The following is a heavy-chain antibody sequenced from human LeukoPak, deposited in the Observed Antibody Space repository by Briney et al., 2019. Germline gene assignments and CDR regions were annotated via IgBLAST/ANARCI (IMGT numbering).Heavy chain of an antibody. D-gene: IGHD3-22*01. V-gene: IGHV1-18*01. CDR2: ISAYNGNT. CDR1: GYTFTSYG. J-gene: IGHJ4*02. Sequence: ASVTVSFKASGYTFTSYGISWVRQAPGQGLEWMGWISAYNGNTNYAQKLQGRVTMTTDTSTSTAYMELRSLRSDDTAVYYCARDYYYDSSGPFDYWGQGTLVTVSS. CDR3: ARDYYYDSSGPFDY.